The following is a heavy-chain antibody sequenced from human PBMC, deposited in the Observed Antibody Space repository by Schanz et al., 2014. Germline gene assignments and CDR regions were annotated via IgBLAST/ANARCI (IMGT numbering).Heavy chain of an antibody. CDR1: GFTVNTNY. V-gene: IGHV3-53*01. CDR3: ARDGGRDGYNLAFDV. J-gene: IGHJ3*01. Sequence: EVQLVESGGGLIQPGGSLRLSCAVSGFTVNTNYMSWVRQAPGKGLEWISSIYINSGSTQYADSVKGRFIISRDSSKNTLFLQMNSLRAEDTAVYFCARDGGRDGYNLAFDVWGQGTLVTVS. CDR2: IYINSGST. D-gene: IGHD5-12*01.